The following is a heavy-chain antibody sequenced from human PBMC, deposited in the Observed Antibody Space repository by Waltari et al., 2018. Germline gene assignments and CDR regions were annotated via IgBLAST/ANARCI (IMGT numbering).Heavy chain of an antibody. CDR2: IYHSGST. V-gene: IGHV4-38-2*02. Sequence: QVQLQESGPGLVKPSETLSLTCTVSGYSISSGYYWGWIRQPPGKGLEWIGSIYHSGSTYYNPSLKIRVTISVDTSKNQFSLKLSSVTAADTAVYYCARGSEYYYYYMDVWGKGTTVTISS. CDR1: GYSISSGYY. J-gene: IGHJ6*03. CDR3: ARGSEYYYYYMDV.